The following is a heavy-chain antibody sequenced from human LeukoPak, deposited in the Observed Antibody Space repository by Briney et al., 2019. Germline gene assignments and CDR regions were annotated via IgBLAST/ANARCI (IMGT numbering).Heavy chain of an antibody. J-gene: IGHJ6*03. Sequence: SETLSLTCAVYGGSFSGYYWSWIRQPPGKGLEWIGEINHSGSTNYNPSPKSRVTISVDTSTYQFSLKLRSVTAADTAAYYCARIYYDILSGYQVNDYYYMDVWGEGTTVTISS. CDR2: INHSGST. V-gene: IGHV4-34*01. CDR1: GGSFSGYY. D-gene: IGHD3-9*01. CDR3: ARIYYDILSGYQVNDYYYMDV.